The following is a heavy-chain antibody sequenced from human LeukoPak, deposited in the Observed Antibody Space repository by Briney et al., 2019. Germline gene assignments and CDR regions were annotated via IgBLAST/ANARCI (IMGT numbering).Heavy chain of an antibody. CDR2: IYTGGST. CDR1: GYTVSSNY. CDR3: ARAEQWLAGDFDY. V-gene: IGHV3-53*05. J-gene: IGHJ4*02. Sequence: PGGSLRLSCAVSGYTVSSNYMSWVRQPPGKGLEWVSGIYTGGSTYSADSVKGRFTISRDNSKNTLYLQLNSLRAEDTAVYYCARAEQWLAGDFDYWGQGTLVTVSS. D-gene: IGHD6-19*01.